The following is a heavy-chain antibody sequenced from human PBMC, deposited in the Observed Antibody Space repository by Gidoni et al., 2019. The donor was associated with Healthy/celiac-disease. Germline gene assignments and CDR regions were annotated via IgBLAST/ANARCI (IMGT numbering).Heavy chain of an antibody. Sequence: EVQLVESGGGLVQHGGSLRLSCAASGFTFSSYEMNWVRQAPGKGLAWVSYISSSGSTIYYADSVKGRFTISRDNAKNSLYLQMNSLRAEDTAVYYCARDRSPPDGMDVWGQGTTVTVSS. J-gene: IGHJ6*02. V-gene: IGHV3-48*03. CDR2: ISSSGSTI. CDR3: ARDRSPPDGMDV. CDR1: GFTFSSYE.